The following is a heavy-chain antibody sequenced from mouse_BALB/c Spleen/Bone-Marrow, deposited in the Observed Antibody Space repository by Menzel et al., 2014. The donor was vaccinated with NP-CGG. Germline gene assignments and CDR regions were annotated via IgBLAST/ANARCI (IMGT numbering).Heavy chain of an antibody. J-gene: IGHJ3*01. CDR2: ISNGGGST. V-gene: IGHV5-12-2*01. CDR1: GFTFSSYT. D-gene: IGHD3-3*01. Sequence: VLLVEPGGGLVQPGGSLKLSCAASGFTFSSYTMSWVRQTPEKRLEWVAYISNGGGSTYYPDTVKGRFTISRDNAKNTLYLQMSSPKSEDTAMYYCARGAGAYWGQGTLVTVSA. CDR3: ARGAGAY.